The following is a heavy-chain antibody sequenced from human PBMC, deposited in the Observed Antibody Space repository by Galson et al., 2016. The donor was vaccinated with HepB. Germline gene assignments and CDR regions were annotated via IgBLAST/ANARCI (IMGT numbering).Heavy chain of an antibody. J-gene: IGHJ4*02. V-gene: IGHV3-23*01. CDR3: AKDKRGHSSAWYWYFDY. CDR2: MSDSDDI. Sequence: SLRLSCAVSGFTFSGYAMAWVRQAPGKGLEWVSGMSDSDDIYYAPTVKGRFTISRDNSKNTVYLQLTSLRAEDTAVYYCAKDKRGHSSAWYWYFDYWGPGTLVSVSS. D-gene: IGHD6-13*01. CDR1: GFTFSGYA.